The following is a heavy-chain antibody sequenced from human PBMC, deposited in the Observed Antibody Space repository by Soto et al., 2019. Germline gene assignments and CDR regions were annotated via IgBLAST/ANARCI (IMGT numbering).Heavy chain of an antibody. D-gene: IGHD5-12*01. CDR2: ISYDGSNK. Sequence: ESGGGVVQPGRSLRLSCAASGFTFSSYGMHWVRQAPGKGLEWVAVISYDGSNKYYADSVKGRFTISRDNSKNTLYLQMNSLRAEDTAVYYCAKDEPYGGYVEYYFDYWGQGTLVTVSS. V-gene: IGHV3-30*18. J-gene: IGHJ4*02. CDR3: AKDEPYGGYVEYYFDY. CDR1: GFTFSSYG.